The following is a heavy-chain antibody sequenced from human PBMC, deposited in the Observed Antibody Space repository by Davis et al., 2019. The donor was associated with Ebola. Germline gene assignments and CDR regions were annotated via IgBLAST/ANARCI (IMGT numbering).Heavy chain of an antibody. CDR1: GFSLSTSGVG. Sequence: SGPTLVKPTQTLTLTCTFSGFSLSTSGVGVGWIRQPPGKALEWLALIYWDDDKRYSPSLRNRLSITKDTSKNQVVLTMTNMGPVDTATYYCAHGSGADYWGQGTLVTVSS. CDR3: AHGSGADY. J-gene: IGHJ4*02. CDR2: IYWDDDK. V-gene: IGHV2-5*02.